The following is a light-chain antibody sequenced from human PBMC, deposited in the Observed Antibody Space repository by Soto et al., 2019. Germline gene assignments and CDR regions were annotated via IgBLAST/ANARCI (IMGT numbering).Light chain of an antibody. Sequence: EVVMTQSPSTLSVSLGECATLSCRASQGIGDTLAWYQHKPGQTPRLLIYDTSTRDTGVPTRFSGSRSGAEFTLTINSLQSEDFAVYYCQPYNNWPLTFGGGTKVDIK. CDR2: DTS. CDR1: QGIGDT. CDR3: QPYNNWPLT. J-gene: IGKJ4*01. V-gene: IGKV3-15*01.